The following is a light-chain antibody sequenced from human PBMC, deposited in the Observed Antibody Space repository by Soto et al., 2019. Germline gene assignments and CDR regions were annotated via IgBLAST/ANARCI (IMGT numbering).Light chain of an antibody. CDR1: QSVSSNY. CDR3: QRCDTSPRS. CDR2: GAS. V-gene: IGKV3-20*01. Sequence: EVMLTQSPGTLSLSPGERATLSGRASQSVSSNYLAWYQQMSGQAPRLLIYGASNRATGIAVRFSGSGSGKDFSLTIRRLEPEDFAVYYCQRCDTSPRSFGQGTKVEFK. J-gene: IGKJ1*01.